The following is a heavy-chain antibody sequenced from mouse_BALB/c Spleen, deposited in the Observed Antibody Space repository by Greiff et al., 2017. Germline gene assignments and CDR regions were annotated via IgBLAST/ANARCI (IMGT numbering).Heavy chain of an antibody. V-gene: IGHV5-6-4*01. CDR3: TRDSDDGFAY. CDR1: GFTFSSYT. CDR2: ISSGGSYT. J-gene: IGHJ3*01. Sequence: EVKLVESGGGLVKPGGSLKLSCAASGFTFSSYTMSWVRQTPEKRLEWVATISSGGSYTYYPDSVKGRFTISRDNAKNTLYLQMSSLKSEDTAMYYCTRDSDDGFAYWGQGTLVTVSA.